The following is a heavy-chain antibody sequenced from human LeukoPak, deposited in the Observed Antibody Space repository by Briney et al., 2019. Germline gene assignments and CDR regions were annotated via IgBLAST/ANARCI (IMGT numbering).Heavy chain of an antibody. D-gene: IGHD2-8*01. V-gene: IGHV1-46*01. Sequence: ASVKVSCKASGYTFTTYHMHWVRQAPGQGLEWVGMIDTSDGNTNYAQKFQGRVTMTRDTSTSTVYMELSYLRSEDTAVYYCSTEDKYCTTSTCGDSWGQGTLVTVSS. CDR2: IDTSDGNT. J-gene: IGHJ4*02. CDR1: GYTFTTYH. CDR3: STEDKYCTTSTCGDS.